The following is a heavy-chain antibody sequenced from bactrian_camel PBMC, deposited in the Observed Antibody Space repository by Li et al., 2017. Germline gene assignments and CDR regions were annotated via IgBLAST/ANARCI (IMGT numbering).Heavy chain of an antibody. CDR1: GYTGHSGC. CDR2: IYSAGVTT. CDR3: VKDNWGWSFGS. D-gene: IGHD5*01. J-gene: IGHJ6*01. Sequence: QVQLVESGGGSVQAGGSLRLSCVVSGYTGHSGCMAWFRQTPGKEREGVATIYSAGVTTYYADSVKGRFTISQDSAKKTLYLQMNSLKPEDTAVYYCVKDNWGWSFGSWGQGTQVTVS. V-gene: IGHV3S1*01.